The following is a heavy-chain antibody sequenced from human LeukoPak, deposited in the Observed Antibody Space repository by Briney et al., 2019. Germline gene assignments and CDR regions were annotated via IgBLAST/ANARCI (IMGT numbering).Heavy chain of an antibody. CDR3: ATSGPGYYYGMDV. Sequence: SETLSLTCTVSGGSISSSTYYWGWIRQLPGKGLEWIGSTYYSGYTYHNPSLESRVTMSVDTSKNQFSLKLTSVTAANTAVYYCATSGPGYYYGMDVWGQGTTVTVSS. CDR1: GGSISSSTYY. J-gene: IGHJ6*02. V-gene: IGHV4-39*01. D-gene: IGHD2-15*01. CDR2: TYYSGYT.